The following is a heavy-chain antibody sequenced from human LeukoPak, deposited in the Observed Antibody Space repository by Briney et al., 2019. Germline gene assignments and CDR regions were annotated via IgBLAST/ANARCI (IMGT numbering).Heavy chain of an antibody. CDR2: INPNSGGT. D-gene: IGHD3-10*01. CDR3: ARGVRSGTYLYYYYYAMDV. CDR1: GYTFTVYY. Sequence: ASVRVSCKACGYTFTVYYIHCVRHAPGQGLEWMGWINPNSGGTNYALKFQGRVTMTRDTSTNTAYMDMGRLRSDDTAVYYCARGVRSGTYLYYYYYAMDVWGQGTTVTVS. J-gene: IGHJ6*02. V-gene: IGHV1-2*02.